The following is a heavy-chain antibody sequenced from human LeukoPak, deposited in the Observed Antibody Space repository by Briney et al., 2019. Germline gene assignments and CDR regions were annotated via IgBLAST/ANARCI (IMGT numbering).Heavy chain of an antibody. CDR1: GVTFSNYW. J-gene: IGHJ4*02. CDR3: ARTPSVPSTDPNYDFWSGYSWTGIDY. D-gene: IGHD3-3*01. CDR2: IKEDGSEK. Sequence: GGSLRLSCVASGVTFSNYWMNWVRQAPGKGLEWVANIKEDGSEKYYVDSVKGRFTISRDNAKNSLYLQMSSLRDEDTAVYYCARTPSVPSTDPNYDFWSGYSWTGIDYWGQGTLVTVSS. V-gene: IGHV3-7*01.